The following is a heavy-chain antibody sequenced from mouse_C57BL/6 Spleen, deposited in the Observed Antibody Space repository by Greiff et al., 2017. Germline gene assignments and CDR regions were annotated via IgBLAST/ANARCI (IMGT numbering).Heavy chain of an antibody. CDR3: ARRTAQARGYYFDY. J-gene: IGHJ2*01. V-gene: IGHV5-17*01. Sequence: EVMLVESGGGLVKPGGSPKLSCAASGFTFSDYGMHWVRQAPEKGLEWVAYISSGSSTIYYADTVKGRFTISRDNAKNTLFLQMTSLRSEDTAMYYCARRTAQARGYYFDYWGQGTTLTVSS. D-gene: IGHD3-2*02. CDR2: ISSGSSTI. CDR1: GFTFSDYG.